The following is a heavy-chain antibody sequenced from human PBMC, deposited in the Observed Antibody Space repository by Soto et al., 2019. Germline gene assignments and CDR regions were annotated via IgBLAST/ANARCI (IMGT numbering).Heavy chain of an antibody. Sequence: PGESLKISCKGSGYSFTSYWIGWVRQMPGKGLEWMGIIYPGDSDTRYSPSFQGQVTISADKSISTAYLQWSSLKASDTAMYYCARHYFRGRKEYGMDVWGQGTTVTVSS. J-gene: IGHJ6*02. D-gene: IGHD1-26*01. CDR1: GYSFTSYW. CDR3: ARHYFRGRKEYGMDV. CDR2: IYPGDSDT. V-gene: IGHV5-51*01.